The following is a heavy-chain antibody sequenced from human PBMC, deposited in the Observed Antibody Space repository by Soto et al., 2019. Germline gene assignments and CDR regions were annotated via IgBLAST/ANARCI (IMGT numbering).Heavy chain of an antibody. CDR3: ARVLAPDLSNLLYGSGSYYSWFDP. D-gene: IGHD3-10*01. CDR1: GGTFSSYT. CDR2: IIPILGIA. V-gene: IGHV1-69*02. Sequence: QVQLVQSGAEVKKPGSSVKVSCKASGGTFSSYTISWVRQAPGQGLEWMGRIIPILGIANYAQKFQGRVTITADKSTSTAYMELSSLRSEDTAVYYCARVLAPDLSNLLYGSGSYYSWFDPWGQGTLVTVSS. J-gene: IGHJ5*02.